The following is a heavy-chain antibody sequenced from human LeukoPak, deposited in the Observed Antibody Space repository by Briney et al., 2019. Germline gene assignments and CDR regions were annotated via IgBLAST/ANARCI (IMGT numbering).Heavy chain of an antibody. CDR3: ARGRSSMVRGYYYYYMDV. V-gene: IGHV4-59*01. CDR1: GGSISSYY. D-gene: IGHD3-10*01. Sequence: SETLSLTCTVSGGSISSYYWSWIRQPPGKGLEWIGYIYYSGSTNYNPSLKSRVAISVDTSKNQFSLKLSSVTAADTAVYYCARGRSSMVRGYYYYYMDVWGKGTTVTISS. J-gene: IGHJ6*03. CDR2: IYYSGST.